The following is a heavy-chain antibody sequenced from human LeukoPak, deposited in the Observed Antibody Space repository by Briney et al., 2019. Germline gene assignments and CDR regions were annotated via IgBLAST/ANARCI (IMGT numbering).Heavy chain of an antibody. Sequence: ASVKVSCKASGYTFTAYYIHWVRQAPGQGLEWMGWINPNSGGTNYAQNFQGRVTMTRDTSISTAYMELDSLTSDDTAVYYCARAVKAAPYWSQGTLVTVSS. V-gene: IGHV1-2*02. CDR3: ARAVKAAPY. D-gene: IGHD2-15*01. CDR2: INPNSGGT. CDR1: GYTFTAYY. J-gene: IGHJ4*02.